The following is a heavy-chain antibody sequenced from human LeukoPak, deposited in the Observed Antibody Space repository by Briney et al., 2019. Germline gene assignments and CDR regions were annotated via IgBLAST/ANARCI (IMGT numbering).Heavy chain of an antibody. Sequence: GGSLRLSCAASGLSFSNTYMTWFRKAPGKGLEWVSPITGSGGNTYYADSVKGRFTISRDNSKNTVFLQMNSLRAEDTAVYYCAKWGDYDVLTGYCVSDYWGQGTLVTVSS. CDR2: ITGSGGNT. J-gene: IGHJ4*02. CDR3: AKWGDYDVLTGYCVSDY. V-gene: IGHV3-23*01. D-gene: IGHD3-9*01. CDR1: GLSFSNTY.